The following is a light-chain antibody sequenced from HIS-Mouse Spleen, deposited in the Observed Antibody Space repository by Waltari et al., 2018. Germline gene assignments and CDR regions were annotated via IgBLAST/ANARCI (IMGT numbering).Light chain of an antibody. V-gene: IGLV2-23*01. CDR2: EGS. CDR3: CSYAGSSSWV. J-gene: IGLJ3*02. CDR1: SRDVGRYNL. Sequence: QSALTQPASVSGSPGQSITISCTGTSRDVGRYNLFSWYQQHPGKAPKLRIYEGSKRPSGVSNRFSGSQSGNTASLTISGLQAEDEADYYCCSYAGSSSWVFGGGTKLTVL.